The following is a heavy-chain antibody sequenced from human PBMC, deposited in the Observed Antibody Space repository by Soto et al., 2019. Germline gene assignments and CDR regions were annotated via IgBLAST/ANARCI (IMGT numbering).Heavy chain of an antibody. CDR1: GFTFNGYG. CDR2: ISYDGSNK. CDR3: AKDAFWNGSYFDY. J-gene: IGHJ4*02. D-gene: IGHD3-3*01. Sequence: GGSLRLSCVASGFTFNGYGMHWVRQAPGTGLEWEAVISYDGSNKYYADSVKGRFTISRDDSKNTLYLQMSSLRPEDTAVYYCAKDAFWNGSYFDYWGLGTLVTVSS. V-gene: IGHV3-30*18.